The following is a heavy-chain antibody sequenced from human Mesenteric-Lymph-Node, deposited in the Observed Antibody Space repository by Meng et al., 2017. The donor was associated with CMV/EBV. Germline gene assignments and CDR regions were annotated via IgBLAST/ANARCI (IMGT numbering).Heavy chain of an antibody. V-gene: IGHV1-18*01. D-gene: IGHD3-3*01. CDR1: GYTFTTYG. Sequence: ASVKVSCKASGYTFTTYGISWVRQAPGQGLEWMGWISAYNGNTNYAQKVQGRVTMTTDTSTSTAYMELRRLTSDDTAVYYCARPIFGVVIPDYYGMDVWGQGTTVTVSS. CDR2: ISAYNGNT. CDR3: ARPIFGVVIPDYYGMDV. J-gene: IGHJ6*02.